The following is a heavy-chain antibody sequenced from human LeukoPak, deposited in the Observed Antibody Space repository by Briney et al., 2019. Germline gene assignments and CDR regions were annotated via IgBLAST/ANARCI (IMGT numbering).Heavy chain of an antibody. CDR2: IYYSGTT. D-gene: IGHD3-22*01. J-gene: IGHJ4*02. CDR1: GGSISSYY. Sequence: SETLSLTCIVSGGSISSYYWSWIRQPPGEGLEWIGYIYYSGTTNYNPSLKSRVTISVDTSKNQFSLKLTSVTAADTAVYYCARRAYSSGYYYFDYWGQGTLVTVSS. V-gene: IGHV4-59*01. CDR3: ARRAYSSGYYYFDY.